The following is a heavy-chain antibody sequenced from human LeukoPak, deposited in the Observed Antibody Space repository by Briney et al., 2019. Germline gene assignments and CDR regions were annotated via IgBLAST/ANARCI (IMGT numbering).Heavy chain of an antibody. V-gene: IGHV4-59*01. J-gene: IGHJ5*02. CDR1: GGSMGSYY. Sequence: SETLSLTCTVSGGSMGSYYWGWIRQPPGKGLEWIAYIYYSGGTNYNPSLKSRVTISVDTSKNQFSLKLSSVTAADTAVYYCARAFVVTPLGWFDPWGQGTLVTVSS. CDR3: ARAFVVTPLGWFDP. CDR2: IYYSGGT. D-gene: IGHD2-21*02.